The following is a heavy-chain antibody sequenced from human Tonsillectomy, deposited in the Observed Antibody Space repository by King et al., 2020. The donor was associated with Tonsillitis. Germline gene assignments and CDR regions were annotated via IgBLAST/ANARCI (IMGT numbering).Heavy chain of an antibody. CDR3: ALRGYSYGTGPYFDY. Sequence: HVQLVQSGAEVKKPGSSVKVSCKASGGTFSNFAFNWVRQAPGQGLEWMGGIIPMFGTANYAQKFQGRVTITADESTNTAYMELSSLRFEDTALYYCALRGYSYGTGPYFDYWGQGTLVTVSS. CDR1: GGTFSNFA. J-gene: IGHJ4*02. CDR2: IIPMFGTA. D-gene: IGHD5-18*01. V-gene: IGHV1-69*01.